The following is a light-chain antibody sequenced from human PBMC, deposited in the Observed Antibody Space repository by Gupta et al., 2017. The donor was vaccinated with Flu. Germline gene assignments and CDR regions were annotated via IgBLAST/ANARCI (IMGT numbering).Light chain of an antibody. V-gene: IGKV1-5*03. CDR1: QSIGRS. Sequence: DIQMNQSPSTLSASVGDRVTITCRASQSIGRSLAWYQQKAGKAPKFLIYGASSLESGVPSRFSGSGSGTEFTLTISSLQPGDFATYYCQQDNSYPFTFGQGTKMEIK. CDR2: GAS. CDR3: QQDNSYPFT. J-gene: IGKJ2*01.